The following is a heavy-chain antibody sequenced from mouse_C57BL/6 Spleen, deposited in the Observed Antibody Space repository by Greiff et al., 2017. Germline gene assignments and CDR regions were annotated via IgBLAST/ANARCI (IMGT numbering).Heavy chain of an antibody. J-gene: IGHJ2*01. V-gene: IGHV5-9-1*02. CDR2: ISSGGDYI. D-gene: IGHD1-1*01. Sequence: EVHLVESGEGLVKPGGSLKLSCAASGFTFSSYAMSWVRQTPEKRLEWVAYISSGGDYIYYAATVKGRFTISRDNARNTLYLQMSSLKSEDTAMYYCTREGTTVVAFAYWGQGTTLTVSS. CDR1: GFTFSSYA. CDR3: TREGTTVVAFAY.